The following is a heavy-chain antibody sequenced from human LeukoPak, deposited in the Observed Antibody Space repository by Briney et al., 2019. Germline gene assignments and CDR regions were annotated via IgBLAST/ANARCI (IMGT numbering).Heavy chain of an antibody. CDR2: ISYDGSDK. V-gene: IGHV3-30*18. J-gene: IGHJ4*02. Sequence: GGSLRLSCAASGFTFSSYGMHWVRQAPGKGLDWVAVISYDGSDKYYADSVKGRFTISRDNSKNTLYLQMNSLRAGDTAVYYCAKRGDSSGYPSYFDYWGQGTLVTVSS. CDR3: AKRGDSSGYPSYFDY. D-gene: IGHD3-22*01. CDR1: GFTFSSYG.